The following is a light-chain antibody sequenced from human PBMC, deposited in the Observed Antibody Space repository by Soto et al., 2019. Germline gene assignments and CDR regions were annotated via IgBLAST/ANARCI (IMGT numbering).Light chain of an antibody. J-gene: IGKJ5*01. CDR3: QQRHMWPIT. V-gene: IGKV3-11*01. CDR2: XXY. CDR1: QSFRGL. Sequence: EVVLTQSPVTLSLSPGERATLSCRASQSFRGLLALYQQKGFXXPMXRSXXXYNRAXXXPPRFSGSGSGTDFTLTISSLEPEDSAVYYCQQRHMWPITFGQGTRLEIK.